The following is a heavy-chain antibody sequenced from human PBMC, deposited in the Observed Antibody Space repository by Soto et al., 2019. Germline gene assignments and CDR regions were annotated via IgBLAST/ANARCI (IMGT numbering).Heavy chain of an antibody. CDR1: GFTFSSYA. CDR2: ISGSGGST. V-gene: IGHV3-23*01. Sequence: PGGSLRLSCAASGFTFSSYAMSGVRQAPGKGLEWVSAISGSGGSTYYADSVKGRFTISRDNSKNTLYLQMNSLRAEDTAVYYCAKDLKLLWFGELSRPFDYWGQGT. CDR3: AKDLKLLWFGELSRPFDY. D-gene: IGHD3-10*01. J-gene: IGHJ4*02.